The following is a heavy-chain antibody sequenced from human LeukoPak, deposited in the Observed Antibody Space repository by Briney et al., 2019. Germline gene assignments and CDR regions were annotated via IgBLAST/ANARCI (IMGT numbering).Heavy chain of an antibody. J-gene: IGHJ4*02. CDR3: TTAEPGTYTYYFVY. CDR1: GFTFSNAW. D-gene: IGHD3-10*01. V-gene: IGHV3-15*01. Sequence: GGSLRLSCAASGFTFSNAWMNWVRQAPGKGLEWVGRIKSKTDGGTTDYAAPVKGRFSISRDDSKNTLYLQMNSLKTEDTAVHYCTTAEPGTYTYYFVYWGQGTLVTVSS. CDR2: IKSKTDGGTT.